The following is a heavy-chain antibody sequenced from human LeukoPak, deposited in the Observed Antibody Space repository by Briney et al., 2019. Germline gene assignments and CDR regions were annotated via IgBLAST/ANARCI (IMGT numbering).Heavy chain of an antibody. J-gene: IGHJ4*02. V-gene: IGHV3-23*01. Sequence: PGGSLRLSCAASGFTFSSYTMSWVRQAPGEGLEWVSAISGSGGSTYYADSVKGRFTISRDNSKNTLYLQMNSLRAEDTAVYYCAKSGPSAYCSSTSCPNFDYWGQGTLVTVSS. CDR3: AKSGPSAYCSSTSCPNFDY. D-gene: IGHD2-2*01. CDR2: ISGSGGST. CDR1: GFTFSSYT.